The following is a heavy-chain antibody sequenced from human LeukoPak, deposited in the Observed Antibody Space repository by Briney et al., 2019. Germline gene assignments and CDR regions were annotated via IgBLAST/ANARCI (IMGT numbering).Heavy chain of an antibody. D-gene: IGHD1-26*01. V-gene: IGHV4-31*03. J-gene: IGHJ5*02. Sequence: SQTLSLTCTVSGGSISSGGYYWSWIRQHPGKGREWIGHIYYSGSTYYNPSLKSRVTISVDTSKNQFSLKLSSVTAADTAVYYCARGASIGSYSIFWFDPWGQGTLVTVSS. CDR2: IYYSGST. CDR1: GGSISSGGYY. CDR3: ARGASIGSYSIFWFDP.